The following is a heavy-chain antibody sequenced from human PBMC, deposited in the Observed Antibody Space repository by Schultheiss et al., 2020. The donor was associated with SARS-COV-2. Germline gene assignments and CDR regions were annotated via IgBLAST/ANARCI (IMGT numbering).Heavy chain of an antibody. CDR3: ARLPYWGEGAEAFDI. CDR1: GFTFSNAW. J-gene: IGHJ3*02. D-gene: IGHD7-27*01. V-gene: IGHV4-59*12. CDR2: IYYSGST. Sequence: GSLRLSCAASGFTFSNAWMSWVRQAPGKGLEWIGYIYYSGSTNYNPSLKSRVTMSVDTSKNQFSLQLNSVTPEDTAVYYCARLPYWGEGAEAFDIWGQGTMVTVSS.